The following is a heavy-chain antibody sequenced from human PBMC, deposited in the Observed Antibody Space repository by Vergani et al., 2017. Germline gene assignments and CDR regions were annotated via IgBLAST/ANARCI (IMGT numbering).Heavy chain of an antibody. V-gene: IGHV3-48*01. Sequence: VQLVQSGAEVKKPGASVKVSCKASGYTFRNYIMNWVRQAPGKGLEWFSFIGSIDTTTYYADSVKGRFTISRDNGKNSLYLQMNSLRAEDTAVYYCARVAWGTGYKSDYWGPGTLVTVSS. D-gene: IGHD3/OR15-3a*01. CDR1: GYTFRNYI. CDR2: IGSIDTTT. CDR3: ARVAWGTGYKSDY. J-gene: IGHJ4*02.